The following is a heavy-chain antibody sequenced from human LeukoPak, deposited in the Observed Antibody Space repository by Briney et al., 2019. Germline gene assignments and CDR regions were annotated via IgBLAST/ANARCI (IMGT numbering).Heavy chain of an antibody. D-gene: IGHD4-17*01. J-gene: IGHJ4*02. V-gene: IGHV3-48*04. CDR1: GFTFSSYS. Sequence: PGGSLRLSCAASGFTFSSYSMNWVRQAPGKGLEWVSYISSSSSTIYYADSVKGRFTISRDNAKNSLYLQMNSLRAEDTAVYYCARGGAIHNDYGDYGYWGQGTLVTVSS. CDR2: ISSSSSTI. CDR3: ARGGAIHNDYGDYGY.